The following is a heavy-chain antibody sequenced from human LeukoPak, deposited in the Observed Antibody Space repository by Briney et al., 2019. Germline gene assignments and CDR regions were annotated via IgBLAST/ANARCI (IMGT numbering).Heavy chain of an antibody. V-gene: IGHV4-34*01. J-gene: IGHJ4*02. CDR3: ARGGSSAVAGPRAFDY. D-gene: IGHD6-19*01. CDR2: NNHSGST. Sequence: SETLSLTCAVYGGSFSGYYWSWIRQPPGTGLEWIGENNHSGSTNYDPSLKSRVNISVDTSKIQFSLKLSSVTAADTAVYYCARGGSSAVAGPRAFDYWGQGTLVTVSS. CDR1: GGSFSGYY.